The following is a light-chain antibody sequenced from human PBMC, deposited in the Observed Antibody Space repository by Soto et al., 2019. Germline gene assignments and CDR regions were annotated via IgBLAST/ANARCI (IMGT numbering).Light chain of an antibody. CDR3: HQATSGLRT. V-gene: IGKV3-15*01. CDR2: GAS. J-gene: IGKJ1*01. Sequence: IVMTQSPVTLSMSPGDRATLSCRASQNVATNVAWYQQKPGQAPRLLIYGASIRATGVPARFSGSGSGTEFTLTIDSLQSEDFAVFYCHQATSGLRTFGRGTRGEV. CDR1: QNVATN.